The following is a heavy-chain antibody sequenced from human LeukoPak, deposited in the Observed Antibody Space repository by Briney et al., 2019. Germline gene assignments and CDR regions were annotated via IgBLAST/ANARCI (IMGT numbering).Heavy chain of an antibody. Sequence: SETLSLTSAVYGGSFSGYNWSWIRQPPGKGLEWIGEINHSGSTKYNPSLQSRATISVDTSKIQFSLKLSSVTAADTAVYYCARCRYGSGSYDYWGQGTLVTVSS. CDR3: ARCRYGSGSYDY. D-gene: IGHD3-10*01. CDR2: INHSGST. V-gene: IGHV4-34*01. J-gene: IGHJ4*02. CDR1: GGSFSGYN.